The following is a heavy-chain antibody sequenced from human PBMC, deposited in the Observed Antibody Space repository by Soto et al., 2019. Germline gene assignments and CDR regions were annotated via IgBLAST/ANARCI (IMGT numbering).Heavy chain of an antibody. V-gene: IGHV1-46*01. D-gene: IGHD2-15*01. CDR1: GYSFTNYC. CDR3: ARDGGLLTASWHYDL. CDR2: INPRTGST. Sequence: QVQLVQSGADVKKPGTSVKVSCKAAGYSFTNYCMYWVRQAPGQGLEWMGMINPRTGSTRYAKKFQDRVTLTRDTSTTTVYMELSTLISDDTAVYYCARDGGLLTASWHYDLWGPGTLVTVSS. J-gene: IGHJ2*01.